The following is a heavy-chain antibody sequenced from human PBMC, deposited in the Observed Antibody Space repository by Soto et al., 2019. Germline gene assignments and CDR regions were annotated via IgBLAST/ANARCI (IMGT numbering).Heavy chain of an antibody. CDR2: IYYTGST. Sequence: PSETLSLTCTVSGGSIGSNNYYWAWIRQPPGKGLEWIGSIYYTGSTYFNPSLRSRVSISVDTSKNQFSLKLSSVTAADTAVYYCARGGYCSGCSCYALLRPAFDYWGQGTLVTVSS. V-gene: IGHV4-39*01. CDR1: GGSIGSNNYY. J-gene: IGHJ4*02. D-gene: IGHD2-15*01. CDR3: ARGGYCSGCSCYALLRPAFDY.